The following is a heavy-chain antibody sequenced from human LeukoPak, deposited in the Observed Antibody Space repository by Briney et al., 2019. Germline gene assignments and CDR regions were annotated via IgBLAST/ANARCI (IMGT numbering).Heavy chain of an antibody. D-gene: IGHD2-15*01. CDR1: GFTFSSYG. CDR3: ARGGPIYCSGDSCYPGDY. CDR2: IWYDGSNK. Sequence: GGSLRLSCAASGFTFSSYGMHWVRQAPGKGLEWVAVIWYDGSNKYYADSVKGRFTISRDNSKNTLYLQMNSLRAEDTAVYYCARGGPIYCSGDSCYPGDYWGQGTLVTVSS. J-gene: IGHJ4*02. V-gene: IGHV3-33*08.